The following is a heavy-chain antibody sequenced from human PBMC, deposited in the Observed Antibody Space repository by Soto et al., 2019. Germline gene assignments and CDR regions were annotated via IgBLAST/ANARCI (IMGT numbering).Heavy chain of an antibody. V-gene: IGHV3-30*03. Sequence: QPGGSLRLSCAASGFTFSSYGMHGVRQAPGKGLEWVAVISYDGSNKYYADSVKGRFTISRDNSKNTLYLQMNSLRAEDTAVYYCAIPLGSIRGVTPDAFDIWGQGTMVTVSS. J-gene: IGHJ3*02. CDR1: GFTFSSYG. CDR3: AIPLGSIRGVTPDAFDI. CDR2: ISYDGSNK. D-gene: IGHD3-10*01.